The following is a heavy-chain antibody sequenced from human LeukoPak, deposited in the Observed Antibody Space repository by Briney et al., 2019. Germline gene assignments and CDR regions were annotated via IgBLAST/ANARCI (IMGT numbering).Heavy chain of an antibody. Sequence: PGGSLRLSCAASGFTFSSYAMHWVRQAPGKGLEWVAVISYDGSNKYYADSVKGRFTISRDNSKNTLYLQMNSLRAEDTAVYYRAREGVLRYFDWLSYFDYWGQGTLVTVSS. CDR3: AREGVLRYFDWLSYFDY. D-gene: IGHD3-9*01. CDR1: GFTFSSYA. J-gene: IGHJ4*02. CDR2: ISYDGSNK. V-gene: IGHV3-30-3*01.